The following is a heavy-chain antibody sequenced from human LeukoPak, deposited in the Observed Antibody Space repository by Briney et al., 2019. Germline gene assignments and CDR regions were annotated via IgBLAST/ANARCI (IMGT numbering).Heavy chain of an antibody. CDR2: IYYSGST. D-gene: IGHD3-3*01. CDR3: ARVPKYDFWSGCYWFDP. V-gene: IGHV4-59*01. CDR1: GGSISSYY. Sequence: SETLSLTCTVSGGSISSYYWSWIRQPPGKGLEWIGYIYYSGSTNYNPSLKSRVTISVDTSKNQFSLKLSSVTAADTAVYYCARVPKYDFWSGCYWFDPWGQGTLVTVSS. J-gene: IGHJ5*02.